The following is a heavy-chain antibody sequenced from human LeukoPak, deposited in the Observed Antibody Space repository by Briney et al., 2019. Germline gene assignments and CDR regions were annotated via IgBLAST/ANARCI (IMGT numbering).Heavy chain of an antibody. CDR2: ISFDGTSK. D-gene: IGHD2-21*01. V-gene: IGHV3-30*18. CDR1: GLTFRSYA. CDR3: AKLADAVINPHFDY. Sequence: GGSLRLSCAASGLTFRSYAMHWVRQSPGKGLEWVAIISFDGTSKYRADSVKGRFTISRDNFKNTLYLQMNSLRVEDTAVYYCAKLADAVINPHFDYWGQGTLVTVSS. J-gene: IGHJ4*02.